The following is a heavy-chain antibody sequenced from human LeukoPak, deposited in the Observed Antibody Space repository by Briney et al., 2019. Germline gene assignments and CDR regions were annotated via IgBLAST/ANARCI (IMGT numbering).Heavy chain of an antibody. Sequence: SGPTLVKPTQTLTLTCTFSGFSLSTSGVGVGWIRQPPGKALEWLALIYWNDDKRYSPSLKSRLTITKDTSKNQVVLTMTNMDPVDTATYYCAHWTSVLRFFGEYNWFDPWGQGTLVTVSS. CDR1: GFSLSTSGVG. CDR2: IYWNDDK. CDR3: AHWTSVLRFFGEYNWFDP. D-gene: IGHD3-3*01. V-gene: IGHV2-5*01. J-gene: IGHJ5*02.